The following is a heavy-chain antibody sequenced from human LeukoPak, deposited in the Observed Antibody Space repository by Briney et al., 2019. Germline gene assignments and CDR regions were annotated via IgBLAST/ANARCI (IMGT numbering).Heavy chain of an antibody. Sequence: GASVKVSCKASGGTFSSYAISWVRQAPGQGLEWMGWISPYNGNTNYAQKLQGRVTMTTDTSTSTAYMELRSLRSDDTAVYYCARDYVWGTPSWFDPWGQGTLVTVSS. CDR3: ARDYVWGTPSWFDP. V-gene: IGHV1-18*01. J-gene: IGHJ5*02. CDR1: GGTFSSYA. CDR2: ISPYNGNT. D-gene: IGHD3-16*01.